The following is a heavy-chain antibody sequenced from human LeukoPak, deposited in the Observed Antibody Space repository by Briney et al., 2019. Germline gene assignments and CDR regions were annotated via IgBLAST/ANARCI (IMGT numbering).Heavy chain of an antibody. J-gene: IGHJ2*01. CDR3: VRDRGYGDSVYWYFDL. Sequence: TSGGSLRLSCAASGFTFSTYSMNWVRQAPGRGLEWVSFISSSSSDIYYADSVKGRFTISRDNAKNSLYLQMNSLRAEDTAVYYCVRDRGYGDSVYWYFDLWGRGTVVTVSS. CDR1: GFTFSTYS. CDR2: ISSSSSDI. D-gene: IGHD4-17*01. V-gene: IGHV3-21*01.